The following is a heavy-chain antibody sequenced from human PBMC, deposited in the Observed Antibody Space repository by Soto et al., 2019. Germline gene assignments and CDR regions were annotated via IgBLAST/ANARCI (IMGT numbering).Heavy chain of an antibody. V-gene: IGHV4-39*01. CDR3: ARLTAAAGTQNWFDP. J-gene: IGHJ5*02. CDR2: VYYSGST. CDR1: GGSISSSSYY. D-gene: IGHD6-13*01. Sequence: QLQLQESGPGLVKPSETLSITCTVSGGSISSSSYYWGWIRQPPGKGLEWIGSVYYSGSTYYNPSLKSRVTISVDTSKNQFPLKLSSVTAADTAVYYCARLTAAAGTQNWFDPWGQGTLVTVSS.